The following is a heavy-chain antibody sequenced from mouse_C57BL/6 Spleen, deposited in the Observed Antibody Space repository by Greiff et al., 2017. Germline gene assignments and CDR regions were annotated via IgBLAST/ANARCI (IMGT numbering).Heavy chain of an antibody. CDR3: TYYYSSSYPFDY. Sequence: VQLQQSGAELVRPGASVTLSCKASGYTFTDYEMHWVKQTPVHGLEWIGAIDPETGGTAYNQKFKGKAILTADKSSSTAYMELRSLTSEDSAVYYCTYYYSSSYPFDYWGKGTTLTVSS. J-gene: IGHJ2*01. D-gene: IGHD1-1*01. CDR2: IDPETGGT. V-gene: IGHV1-15*01. CDR1: GYTFTDYE.